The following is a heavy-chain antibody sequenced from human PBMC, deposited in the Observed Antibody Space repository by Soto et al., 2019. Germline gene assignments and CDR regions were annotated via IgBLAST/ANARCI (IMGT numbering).Heavy chain of an antibody. Sequence: GSSVKVSCKASGYAFTTYGFSWVRQAPGQGLEWMGWISAYNGNTNYAQKFQGRVTLTTDTSTSTAYMELRSLRSDDTAVYYCAREGQIGYWGQGTLVTVSS. CDR1: GYAFTTYG. J-gene: IGHJ4*02. CDR2: ISAYNGNT. V-gene: IGHV1-18*01. CDR3: AREGQIGY.